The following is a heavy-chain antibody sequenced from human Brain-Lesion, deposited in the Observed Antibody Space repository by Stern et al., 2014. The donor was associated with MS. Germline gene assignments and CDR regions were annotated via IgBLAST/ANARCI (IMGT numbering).Heavy chain of an antibody. Sequence: VKLVESGPGLVKPSGTLSLTCAVSGASISNTQWWTWVRQSPGKGLGWIGEIYQSGSANFNPSPRSRVTISVDRSKNSFSLKLNSVTAADTAVYYCARDPRRGGLSGYYHGMDVWGQGTTVTVSS. J-gene: IGHJ6*02. CDR2: IYQSGSA. CDR3: ARDPRRGGLSGYYHGMDV. D-gene: IGHD3-10*01. V-gene: IGHV4-4*02. CDR1: GASISNTQW.